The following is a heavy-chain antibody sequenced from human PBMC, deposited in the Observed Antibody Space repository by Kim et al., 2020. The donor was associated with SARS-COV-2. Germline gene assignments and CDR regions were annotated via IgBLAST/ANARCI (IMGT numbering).Heavy chain of an antibody. J-gene: IGHJ6*03. D-gene: IGHD2-15*01. V-gene: IGHV6-1*01. CDR3: AREAIVVVVAANSMDV. CDR1: GDSVSSNSAA. CDR2: TYYRSKWYN. Sequence: SQTLSLTCAISGDSVSSNSAAWNWIRQSPSRGLEWLGRTYYRSKWYNDYAVSVKSRITINPDTSKNQFSLQLNSVTPEDTAVYYCAREAIVVVVAANSMDVWGKGTTVTVSS.